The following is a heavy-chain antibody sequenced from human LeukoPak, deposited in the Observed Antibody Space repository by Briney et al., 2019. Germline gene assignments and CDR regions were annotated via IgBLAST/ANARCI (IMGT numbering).Heavy chain of an antibody. J-gene: IGHJ3*02. D-gene: IGHD1-26*01. CDR2: VKPNSGGT. CDR1: GYTLTDYY. Sequence: GAAVKVSCKAFGYTLTDYYVHGVRQATGQGVECMGRVKPNSGGTNSAQRFRGRVTLTRDTSLSTAYMALSRPTSDDTAMYYCATFRWENTDDFAISGQRRMVTVSS. CDR3: ATFRWENTDDFAI. V-gene: IGHV1-2*06.